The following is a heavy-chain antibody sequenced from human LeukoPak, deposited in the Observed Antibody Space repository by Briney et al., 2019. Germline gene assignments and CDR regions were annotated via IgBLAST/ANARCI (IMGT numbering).Heavy chain of an antibody. CDR2: ISYDGSNK. CDR1: GFTFSSYA. J-gene: IGHJ4*02. D-gene: IGHD3-16*02. Sequence: GGPLRLSCAASGFTFSSYAMHWVRQAPGKGLEWVAVISYDGSNKYYADSVKGRFTISRENSKNTLYLQMNSLRAEDTAVYYCARVIQRATAMITFGGVIALDYWGQGTLVTVSS. V-gene: IGHV3-30*04. CDR3: ARVIQRATAMITFGGVIALDY.